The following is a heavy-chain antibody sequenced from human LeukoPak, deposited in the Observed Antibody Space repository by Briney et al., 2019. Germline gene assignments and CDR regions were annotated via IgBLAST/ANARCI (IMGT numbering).Heavy chain of an antibody. Sequence: PGGSLRLSCAASGFTFSSYWMSWVRQAPGKGLEWVSAISGSGSNTYYADSVKGRFTISRDNSNNTLYLQMNSLRVEDTAVYYCAREQSSRHWLAVVGGEAFDIWGQGTMVTVSS. V-gene: IGHV3-23*01. J-gene: IGHJ3*02. CDR3: AREQSSRHWLAVVGGEAFDI. CDR2: ISGSGSNT. CDR1: GFTFSSYW. D-gene: IGHD3-10*01.